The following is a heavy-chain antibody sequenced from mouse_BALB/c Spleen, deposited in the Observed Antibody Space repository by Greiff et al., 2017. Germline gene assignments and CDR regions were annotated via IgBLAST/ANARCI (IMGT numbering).Heavy chain of an antibody. D-gene: IGHD2-4*01. V-gene: IGHV2-6-5*01. J-gene: IGHJ4*01. CDR2: IWGGGST. CDR3: AKGPTMITHYAMDY. CDR1: GFSLTDYG. Sequence: VKLMESGPGLVAPSQSLSITCTVSGFSLTDYGVSWIRQPPGKGLEWLGVIWGGGSTYYNSALKSRLSISKDNSKSQVFLKMNSLQTDDTAMYYCAKGPTMITHYAMDYWGQGTSVTVSS.